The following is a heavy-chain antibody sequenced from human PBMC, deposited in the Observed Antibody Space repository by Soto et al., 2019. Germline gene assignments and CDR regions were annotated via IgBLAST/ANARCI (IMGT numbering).Heavy chain of an antibody. D-gene: IGHD4-17*01. J-gene: IGHJ4*02. CDR1: GGSISSYY. V-gene: IGHV4-59*01. CDR2: IYYSGST. CDR3: ARRYGASFDR. Sequence: PSETLSLTCTVSGGSISSYYWSWIRQPPGKGLEWIGYIYYSGSTNYNPSLKSRVTISVDTSKNQFSLKLSSVTAADTAVYYCARRYGASFDRWGQGTLVTVSS.